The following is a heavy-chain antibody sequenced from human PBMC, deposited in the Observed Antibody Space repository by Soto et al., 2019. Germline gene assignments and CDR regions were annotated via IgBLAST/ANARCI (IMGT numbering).Heavy chain of an antibody. Sequence: EVQLVESGGGLAQPGRSLRLSCAASGFTFDDYAMHWVRQGPGKGLELVSSISWNSGNVGYADSVKGRFTISRDNAKNSLYLQMNSLRGEDTALYYCAKGASTTVFAFNDYWGQGTLVTVSS. D-gene: IGHD4-17*01. CDR2: ISWNSGNV. CDR1: GFTFDDYA. V-gene: IGHV3-9*01. J-gene: IGHJ4*02. CDR3: AKGASTTVFAFNDY.